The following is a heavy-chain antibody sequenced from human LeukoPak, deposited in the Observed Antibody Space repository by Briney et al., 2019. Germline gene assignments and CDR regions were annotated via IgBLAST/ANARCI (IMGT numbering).Heavy chain of an antibody. D-gene: IGHD3-3*01. V-gene: IGHV4-34*01. CDR1: GGSFSGYY. CDR2: IYHSGST. Sequence: PSETLSLTCAVYGGSFSGYYWSWIRQPPGKGLEWIGSIYHSGSTYYNPSLKSRVTISVDTSKNQFSLKLSSVTAADTAVYYCARGRILEWLLFEPIDYWGQGTLVTVSS. CDR3: ARGRILEWLLFEPIDY. J-gene: IGHJ4*02.